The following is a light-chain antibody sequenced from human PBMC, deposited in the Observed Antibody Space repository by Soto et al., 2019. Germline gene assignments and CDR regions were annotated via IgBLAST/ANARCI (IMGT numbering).Light chain of an antibody. CDR1: QSVSSSY. CDR2: GAS. CDR3: QLYGSSRWT. Sequence: EIVLTQSPGTLSLSRGERATLSCRASQSVSSSYIAWYQQKPGQAPRLLIYGASSRATGIPDRFSGSGSGTDFTLTISRLEPEDFAVYYCQLYGSSRWTFGQGTKVEIK. V-gene: IGKV3-20*01. J-gene: IGKJ1*01.